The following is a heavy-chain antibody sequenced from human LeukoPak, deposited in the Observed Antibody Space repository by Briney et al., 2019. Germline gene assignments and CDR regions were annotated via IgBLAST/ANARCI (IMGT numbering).Heavy chain of an antibody. CDR1: GFTFSSYA. V-gene: IGHV3-66*01. CDR2: DYGDRT. J-gene: IGHJ4*02. D-gene: IGHD1-1*01. Sequence: PGGSLRLSCAASGFTFSSYAMSWVRQAPGRGLEWVSIDYGDRTYYTDSVKGRFTISRDNSKNTLNLQMNTLKVEDAAIYYCARVMADDNGIDYWGQGTLVTVSS. CDR3: ARVMADDNGIDY.